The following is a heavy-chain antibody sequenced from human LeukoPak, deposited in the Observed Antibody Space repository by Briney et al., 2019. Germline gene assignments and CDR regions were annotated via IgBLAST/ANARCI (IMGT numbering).Heavy chain of an antibody. CDR2: ITAYNNIT. CDR3: ARDRIYNDY. D-gene: IGHD3-10*01. J-gene: IGHJ4*02. V-gene: IGHV1-18*01. CDR1: GYTFSGYG. Sequence: ASVKVSCKASGYTFSGYGMSWVRQAPGQGLEWMGWITAYNNITKYAQKLQGRVTMTTDTSTSTAYMELRSLRSDDTAVYYCARDRIYNDYWGQGTLVTVSS.